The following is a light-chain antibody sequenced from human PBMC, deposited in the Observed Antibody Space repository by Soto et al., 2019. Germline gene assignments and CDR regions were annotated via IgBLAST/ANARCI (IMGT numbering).Light chain of an antibody. CDR3: QQYNSYSWT. CDR1: QSISSW. V-gene: IGKV1-5*01. CDR2: AAS. J-gene: IGKJ1*01. Sequence: DIQMTQSPSTLYASVGDRVTITCRASQSISSWLAWYQQKPGKALKLLIYAASSLESGVPSRFSGSGSGTEFTLTISSLQPDDFATYYCQQYNSYSWTFGQGTKVEIK.